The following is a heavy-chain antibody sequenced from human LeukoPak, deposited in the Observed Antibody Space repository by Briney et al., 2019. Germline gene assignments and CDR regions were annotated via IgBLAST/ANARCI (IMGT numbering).Heavy chain of an antibody. D-gene: IGHD5-18*01. V-gene: IGHV3-30*18. CDR2: ISYDGSNK. Sequence: GSLRLSCAASGFTFSSYGMHWVRQALGKGLEWVAVISYDGSNKYYADSVKGRFTISRDNSKNTPYLQMNSLRAEDTAVYYCAKVFRGYSYGYYAFDIWGQGTMVTVSS. J-gene: IGHJ3*02. CDR1: GFTFSSYG. CDR3: AKVFRGYSYGYYAFDI.